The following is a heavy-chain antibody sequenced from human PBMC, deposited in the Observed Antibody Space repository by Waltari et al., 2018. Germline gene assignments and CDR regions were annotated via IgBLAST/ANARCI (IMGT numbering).Heavy chain of an antibody. Sequence: QVQLVQSGAEVKKPGASVKVSCKASGYTFTGYYMHWVRQAPGQGLEWMGWINPNSGGTNYAQKFQGRVTMTRDTSISTAYMELSRLRSDDTAVYYCAREGQDLIWGSYRGLGYWGQGTLVTVSS. V-gene: IGHV1-2*02. CDR2: INPNSGGT. D-gene: IGHD3-16*02. J-gene: IGHJ4*02. CDR1: GYTFTGYY. CDR3: AREGQDLIWGSYRGLGY.